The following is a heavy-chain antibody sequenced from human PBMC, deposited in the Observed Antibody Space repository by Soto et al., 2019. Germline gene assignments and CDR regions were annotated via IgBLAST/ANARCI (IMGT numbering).Heavy chain of an antibody. CDR3: ARVIAAAADFDY. D-gene: IGHD6-13*01. V-gene: IGHV1-18*01. J-gene: IGHJ4*02. CDR2: ISAYNGNT. Sequence: QVQLVQSGAEVKKPGASVKVSCKASGYTFTSYGISWVRQAPGQGLEWMGWISAYNGNTNYAQKLQGRVTMTPDTSTNTAYMELRNLRSADTAVYYCARVIAAAADFDYWGQGTLVTVSS. CDR1: GYTFTSYG.